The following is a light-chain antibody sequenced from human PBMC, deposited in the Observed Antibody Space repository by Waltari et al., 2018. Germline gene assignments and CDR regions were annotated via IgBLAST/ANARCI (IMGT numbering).Light chain of an antibody. CDR1: QSVSSY. CDR2: EAS. Sequence: EIVLTQSPATLSLSPGERATLSCRASQSVSSYLAWYQKKPGQAPRLLIYEASNRATGIPARFSGSGSGTDFTLTISSLEPGDFAVYYCQQRYNWPSLTFGGGTKVEI. V-gene: IGKV3-11*01. J-gene: IGKJ4*01. CDR3: QQRYNWPSLT.